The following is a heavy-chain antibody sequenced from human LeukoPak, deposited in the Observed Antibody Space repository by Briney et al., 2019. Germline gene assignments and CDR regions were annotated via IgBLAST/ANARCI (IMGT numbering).Heavy chain of an antibody. CDR3: ARVSEDYYDSSGYYPFDY. Sequence: SVKVSCKASGGTFRSYAISWVRQAPGQGLEWMGRIIPIFGTANYAQKFQGRVTITTDESTSTAYMELSSLRSEDTAVYYCARVSEDYYDSSGYYPFDYWGQGTLVTVSS. CDR1: GGTFRSYA. D-gene: IGHD3-22*01. CDR2: IIPIFGTA. V-gene: IGHV1-69*05. J-gene: IGHJ4*02.